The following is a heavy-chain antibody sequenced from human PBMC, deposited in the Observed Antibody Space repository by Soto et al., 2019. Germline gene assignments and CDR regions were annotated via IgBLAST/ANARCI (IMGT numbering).Heavy chain of an antibody. CDR2: MYPVGST. CDR1: GDSISSGCYS. V-gene: IGHV4-30-2*01. CDR3: ARGPIVCYYHNSGFDY. Sequence: SETLSLTCAVSGDSISSGCYSWSWVRQPPGKGLEWIGYMYPVGSTSYNPSLKSRVTISVDRSKNQFSLKLSSVTAADTAVYYCARGPIVCYYHNSGFDYSGQGNLLTVCS. J-gene: IGHJ4*02. D-gene: IGHD3-10*01.